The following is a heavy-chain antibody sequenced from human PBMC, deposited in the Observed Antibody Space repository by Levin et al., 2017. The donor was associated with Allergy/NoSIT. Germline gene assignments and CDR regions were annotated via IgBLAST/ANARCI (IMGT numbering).Heavy chain of an antibody. CDR2: IYHTGKT. CDR1: GYSISSGSY. D-gene: IGHD3-9*01. J-gene: IGHJ4*02. CDR3: TREGRYDLLTGDYRENY. Sequence: GSLRLSCDVSGYSISSGSYWGWIRQPPGKGLEWVANIYHTGKTYYNPSLNGRVTISADTSKNQFSLKLRSVTAADTAVYYCTREGRYDLLTGDYRENYWGQGALVTVSS. V-gene: IGHV4-38-2*02.